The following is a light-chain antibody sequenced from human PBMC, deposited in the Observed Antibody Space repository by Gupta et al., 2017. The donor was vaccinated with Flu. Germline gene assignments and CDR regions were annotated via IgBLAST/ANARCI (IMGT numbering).Light chain of an antibody. J-gene: IGKJ2*01. CDR3: EQNNGYSHT. CDR1: QSISSW. CDR2: KAS. V-gene: IGKV1-5*03. Sequence: DIQMTQSPFTLSASVGDRVTITCRASQSISSWLAWYQQKPGKAPKLLIYKASSLESGVPSRISGSGYGTEFTLTISRLQPDDFATYYCEQNNGYSHTVGQGTQLEIK.